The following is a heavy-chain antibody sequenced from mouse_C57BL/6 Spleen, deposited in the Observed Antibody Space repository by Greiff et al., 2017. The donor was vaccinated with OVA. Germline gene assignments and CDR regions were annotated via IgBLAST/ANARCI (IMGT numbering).Heavy chain of an antibody. J-gene: IGHJ2*01. CDR3: ARDNQYYFDY. Sequence: QVHVKQSGAELVKPGASVKISCKASGYAFSSYWMNWVKQRPGKGLEWIGQIYPGDGDTNYNGKFKGKATLTADKSSSTAYMQLSSLTSEDSAVYFCARDNQYYFDYWGQGTTLTVSS. CDR1: GYAFSSYW. D-gene: IGHD1-3*01. V-gene: IGHV1-80*01. CDR2: IYPGDGDT.